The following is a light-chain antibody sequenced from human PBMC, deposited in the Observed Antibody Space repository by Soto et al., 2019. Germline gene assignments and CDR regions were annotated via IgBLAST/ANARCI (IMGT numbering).Light chain of an antibody. CDR2: GAS. V-gene: IGKV3-20*01. CDR1: QSVSSSY. Sequence: EIVLTQSPGTLSLSPGERATLSCRASQSVSSSYLARYQQKSGQAPRLLIYGASSKATGIPDRFRGSGSGTDFTLTISRLEPEDFEVYYCQQYGWSSITFGQGTRLEIK. CDR3: QQYGWSSIT. J-gene: IGKJ5*01.